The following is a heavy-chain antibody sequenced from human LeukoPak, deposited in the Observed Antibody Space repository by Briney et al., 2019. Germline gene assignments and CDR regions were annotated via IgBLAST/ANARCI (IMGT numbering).Heavy chain of an antibody. CDR3: LAGGGY. V-gene: IGHV3-21*01. D-gene: IGHD3-10*01. J-gene: IGHJ4*02. CDR2: ISSTSAYI. Sequence: GGSLRLSCAGSGFALKSYSLSWVRQAPGKGLEWVSSISSTSAYIYYADSVKGRFTISRDNVDNVVYLQMNSLGAEDTAVYYCLAGGGYLGQGTLVTVSS. CDR1: GFALKSYS.